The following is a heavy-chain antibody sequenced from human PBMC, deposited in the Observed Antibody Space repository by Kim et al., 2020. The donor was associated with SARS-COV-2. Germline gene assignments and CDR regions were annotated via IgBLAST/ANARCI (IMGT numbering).Heavy chain of an antibody. CDR1: GGSISSYY. J-gene: IGHJ3*02. D-gene: IGHD3-22*01. V-gene: IGHV4-59*08. Sequence: SETLSLTCTVSGGSISSYYWSWIRQPPGKGLEWIGYIYYSGSTNYNPSLKSRVTISVDTSKNQFSLKLSSVTAADTAVYYCARHRGSSGSHEGAFDIWGQGTMVTVSS. CDR3: ARHRGSSGSHEGAFDI. CDR2: IYYSGST.